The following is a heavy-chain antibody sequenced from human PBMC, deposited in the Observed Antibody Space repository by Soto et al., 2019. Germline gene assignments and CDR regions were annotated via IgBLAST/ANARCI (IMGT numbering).Heavy chain of an antibody. CDR3: AKDRVWDYDYVWGSYVTN. CDR1: GFTFSSYA. V-gene: IGHV3-23*01. J-gene: IGHJ4*02. CDR2: ISGSGGST. D-gene: IGHD3-16*01. Sequence: PGGSLRLSCAASGFTFSSYAMSWVRQAPGKGLEWVSAISGSGGSTYYADSVKGRFTISRDNSKNTLYLQMNSLRDEDTAVYYCAKDRVWDYDYVWGSYVTNWGQGTMVTVYS.